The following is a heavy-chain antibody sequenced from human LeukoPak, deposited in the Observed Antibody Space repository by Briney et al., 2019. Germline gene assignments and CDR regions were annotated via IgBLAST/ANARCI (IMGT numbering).Heavy chain of an antibody. V-gene: IGHV4-39*01. D-gene: IGHD6-19*01. J-gene: IGHJ4*02. CDR3: VNSSPGGGWLVSGNFDY. Sequence: PSETLSLTCTASGGSISSNNYYWGWIRQPPGKGLEWIGSIYYSGSTYYNPSLKRRVTISVDTSKNQYSLKLSSVTAADTAVYYCVNSSPGGGWLVSGNFDYWGQGTLVTVSS. CDR2: IYYSGST. CDR1: GGSISSNNYY.